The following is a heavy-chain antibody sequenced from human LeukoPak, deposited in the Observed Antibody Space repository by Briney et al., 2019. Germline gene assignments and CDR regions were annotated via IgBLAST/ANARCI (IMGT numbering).Heavy chain of an antibody. CDR1: GFVFSTYG. CDR3: AKGLDNYDILTGYLN. D-gene: IGHD3-9*01. J-gene: IGHJ4*02. V-gene: IGHV3-30*02. CDR2: IRYDGSKK. Sequence: GGSLRLSCAGSGFVFSTYGMHWVGQAPGKGLEWVALIRYDGSKKYYKDSVKGRFTISRDNSKNTLYLQMNSLRAEDTAVYYCAKGLDNYDILTGYLNWGQGSLVTVSS.